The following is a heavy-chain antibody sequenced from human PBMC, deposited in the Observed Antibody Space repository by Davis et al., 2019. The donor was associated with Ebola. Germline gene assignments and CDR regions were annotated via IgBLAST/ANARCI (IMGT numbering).Heavy chain of an antibody. D-gene: IGHD4-17*01. CDR3: ARKGPTTVTRYNWFDP. Sequence: ASVKVSCKASGYTFTGYYMHWVRQAPGQGLEWMGWINPNSGGTNYAQKFQGRVTMTRDTSISTAYMELSRLRSDDTAVYYCARKGPTTVTRYNWFDPWGQGTLVTVSS. V-gene: IGHV1-2*02. J-gene: IGHJ5*02. CDR2: INPNSGGT. CDR1: GYTFTGYY.